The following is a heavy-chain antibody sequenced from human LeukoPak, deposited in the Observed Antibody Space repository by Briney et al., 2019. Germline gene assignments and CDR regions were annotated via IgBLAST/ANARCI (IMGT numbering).Heavy chain of an antibody. CDR2: IYYSGST. D-gene: IGHD3-22*01. Sequence: SETLSLTGTVSGGSISSYFWSWIRQPPGKGLEWIGYIYYSGSTNYNPSLKSRVTISVGTSKNQFSLKLSSVTAADTAVYYCATYDSSGYKFDYWGQGTLVTVSS. CDR1: GGSISSYF. V-gene: IGHV4-59*08. CDR3: ATYDSSGYKFDY. J-gene: IGHJ4*02.